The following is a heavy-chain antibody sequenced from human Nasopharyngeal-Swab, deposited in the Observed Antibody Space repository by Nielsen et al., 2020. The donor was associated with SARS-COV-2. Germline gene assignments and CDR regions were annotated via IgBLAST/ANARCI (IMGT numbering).Heavy chain of an antibody. J-gene: IGHJ4*02. CDR3: AREPYVDTAMGRFDY. Sequence: ASVQVSCKASGYNFTSYYMHWVRQAPGQGLEWMGIINPSGGSTSYAQKFQGRVTMTRDTSTSTVYMELSSLRSEDTAVYYCAREPYVDTAMGRFDYWGQGTLVTVSS. V-gene: IGHV1-46*01. CDR1: GYNFTSYY. D-gene: IGHD5-18*01. CDR2: INPSGGST.